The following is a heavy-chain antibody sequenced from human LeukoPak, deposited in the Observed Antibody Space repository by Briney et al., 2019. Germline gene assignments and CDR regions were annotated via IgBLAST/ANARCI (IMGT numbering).Heavy chain of an antibody. D-gene: IGHD3-10*01. V-gene: IGHV3-21*01. CDR3: ARDHRITMVRGVTGMDV. Sequence: GGSLRLSCAASGFTFSSYSMNWVRQAPGKGLEWVSSISSSSSYIYYADSVKGRFTISRDTAKNSLYLQMNSLRAEDTAVYYCARDHRITMVRGVTGMDVWGQGTTVTVSS. CDR2: ISSSSSYI. CDR1: GFTFSSYS. J-gene: IGHJ6*01.